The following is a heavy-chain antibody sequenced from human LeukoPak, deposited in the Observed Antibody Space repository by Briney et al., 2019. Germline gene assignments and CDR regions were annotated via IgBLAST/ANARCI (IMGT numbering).Heavy chain of an antibody. D-gene: IGHD5-18*01. V-gene: IGHV4-30-2*01. J-gene: IGHJ5*02. Sequence: SETLSLTCAVSGGSISSGGYSWSWIRQPPGKGLEWIGYIYHSGSTYYNPSLKSRVTISVDRSKNQFSLKLSSVTAADTPVFSWARGAAMARGWFAPWGQGTLVTVSS. CDR2: IYHSGST. CDR3: ARGAAMARGWFAP. CDR1: GGSISSGGYS.